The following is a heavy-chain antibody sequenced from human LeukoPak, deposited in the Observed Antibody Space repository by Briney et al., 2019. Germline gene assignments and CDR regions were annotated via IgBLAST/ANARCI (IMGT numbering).Heavy chain of an antibody. CDR1: GYTFTSYD. D-gene: IGHD6-13*01. V-gene: IGHV1-8*01. CDR3: ARNGYSSSWYNYYYGMDV. Sequence: RASVKVSCKASGYTFTSYDINWVRQATGQGLEWMGWMNPNSGNTGYAQKFQGRVTMTRNTSISTAYMELSSLRSEDTAVYYCARNGYSSSWYNYYYGMDVWGQGTTVTVSS. CDR2: MNPNSGNT. J-gene: IGHJ6*02.